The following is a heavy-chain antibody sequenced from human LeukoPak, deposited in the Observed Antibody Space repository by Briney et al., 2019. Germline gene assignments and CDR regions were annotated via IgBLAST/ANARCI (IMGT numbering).Heavy chain of an antibody. D-gene: IGHD3-22*01. J-gene: IGHJ5*02. CDR3: ARGPTYYYDSSGYYLNWFDP. Sequence: PGGSLRLSCAASGFTFSSYAMSWVRQAPGKGLEWVSAISGSGGSTYYADSVKGRFTISRDNSKNTLYLQMNSLRAEDTAVYYCARGPTYYYDSSGYYLNWFDPWGQGTLVTVSS. CDR2: ISGSGGST. CDR1: GFTFSSYA. V-gene: IGHV3-23*01.